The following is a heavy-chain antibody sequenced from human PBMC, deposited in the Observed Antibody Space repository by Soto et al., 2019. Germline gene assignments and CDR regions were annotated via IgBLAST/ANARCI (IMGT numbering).Heavy chain of an antibody. CDR2: IYYSGST. CDR1: GGSISSSY. CDR3: ARERRDGYKHYFDY. J-gene: IGHJ4*02. Sequence: QVQLQESGPGLVKPSETLSLMCTVSGGSISSSYWSWIRQPPGKGLGWIGYIYYSGSTNYNPSLTSRVTISVDTSKNQFSLKLSSVTAADTAVYYCARERRDGYKHYFDYWGQGTLVTVSS. V-gene: IGHV4-59*01. D-gene: IGHD5-12*01.